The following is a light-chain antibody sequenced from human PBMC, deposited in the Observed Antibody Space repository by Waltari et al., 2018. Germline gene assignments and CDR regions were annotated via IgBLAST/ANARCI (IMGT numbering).Light chain of an antibody. CDR2: KSS. CDR1: RSIEHW. Sequence: DIQMTPSLSTLSASVGDRVTMTCRASRSIEHWLAWYQQKPGQAPKVIISKSSTSENGVPSRFSGSGFGTEFTLTINSLQPDDFATYYCQQYRTDFLSFGGGTTVEI. CDR3: QQYRTDFLS. J-gene: IGKJ4*01. V-gene: IGKV1-5*03.